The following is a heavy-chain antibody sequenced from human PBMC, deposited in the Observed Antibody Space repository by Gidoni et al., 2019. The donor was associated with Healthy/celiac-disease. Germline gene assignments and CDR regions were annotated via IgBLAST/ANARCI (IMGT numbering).Heavy chain of an antibody. CDR1: GFTFRSYS. Sequence: EVQLVESGGGLVKPGGSLRPSCAASGFTFRSYSMNSFSQAPGKGLGWVSSISSSSSYIYYADSVKGRFTISRDNAKNSLYLQMNSLRAEDTAVYYCARDRPYDILTGYPNYYYYYMDVWGKGTTVTVSS. CDR2: ISSSSSYI. CDR3: ARDRPYDILTGYPNYYYYYMDV. D-gene: IGHD3-9*01. J-gene: IGHJ6*03. V-gene: IGHV3-21*01.